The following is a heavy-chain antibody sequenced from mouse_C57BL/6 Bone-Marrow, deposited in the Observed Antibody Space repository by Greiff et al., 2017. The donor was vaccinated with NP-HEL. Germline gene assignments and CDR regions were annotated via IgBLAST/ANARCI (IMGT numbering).Heavy chain of an antibody. V-gene: IGHV3-6*01. CDR2: ISYDGRT. CDR1: GYSITSGYY. CDR3: ARTRFYGSAY. J-gene: IGHJ3*01. Sequence: EVQLQESGPGLVKPSQSLSLTCSVSGYSITSGYYWNWIRQFPGHKLEWMGYISYDGRTNYNPSLKNRISITRDTSKNQFFLKLKSVATEDTATYYCARTRFYGSAYWGQGTLVTVSA. D-gene: IGHD2-1*01.